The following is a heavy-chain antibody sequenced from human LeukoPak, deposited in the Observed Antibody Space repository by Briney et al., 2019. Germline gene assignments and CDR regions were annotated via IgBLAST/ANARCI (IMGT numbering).Heavy chain of an antibody. CDR1: GFTFSSYG. V-gene: IGHV3-33*01. CDR2: IWYDGNRE. D-gene: IGHD1-26*01. J-gene: IGHJ4*02. CDR3: ARMGSYYDLGY. Sequence: GGSLRLSCAASGFTFSSYGMHWVRQAPGKGLEWVAVIWYDGNREYYADSVKGQFTISRDNSESTLYLQMNSLRAEDTSVYYCARMGSYYDLGYWGQGTLVTVSS.